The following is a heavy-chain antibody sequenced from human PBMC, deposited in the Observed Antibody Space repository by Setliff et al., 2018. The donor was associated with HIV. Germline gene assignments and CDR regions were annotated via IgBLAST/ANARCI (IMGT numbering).Heavy chain of an antibody. Sequence: ASVKVSCKASGYTFTTYAMIWVRQAPGQSLEWMGWINTGNGNTRLSQKFQGRVTISRDTSASTAYVELYSLTSEDTAVYYCARTLTYYFDGSFSSGPADYWGLATPLTVSS. J-gene: IGHJ4*02. V-gene: IGHV1-3*04. CDR1: GYTFTTYA. D-gene: IGHD3-22*01. CDR3: ARTLTYYFDGSFSSGPADY. CDR2: INTGNGNT.